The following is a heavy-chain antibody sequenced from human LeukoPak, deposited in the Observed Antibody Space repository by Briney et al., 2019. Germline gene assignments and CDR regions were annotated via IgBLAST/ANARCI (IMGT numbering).Heavy chain of an antibody. CDR2: IYYSGST. CDR1: GGSISSSSYY. J-gene: IGHJ4*02. CDR3: ARDRGEGIAVAGEFDY. D-gene: IGHD6-19*01. Sequence: SETLSLTCTVSGGSISSSSYYWGWIRQPPGKGLEWIGSIYYSGSTYYSPSLKSRVTISVDTSKNQFSLKLSSVTAADTAVYYCARDRGEGIAVAGEFDYWGQGTLVTVSS. V-gene: IGHV4-39*07.